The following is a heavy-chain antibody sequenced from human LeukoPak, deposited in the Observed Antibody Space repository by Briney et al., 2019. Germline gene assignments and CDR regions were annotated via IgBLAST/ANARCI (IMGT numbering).Heavy chain of an antibody. J-gene: IGHJ4*02. CDR3: ARGYAQAEVTAPDY. CDR1: GFIVNSYY. D-gene: IGHD1-14*01. V-gene: IGHV3-53*01. CDR2: IYTAGTT. Sequence: GGSLRLSCAASGFIVNSYYMSWFRQAPGKGLEWVSVIYTAGTTHYADSVRGRFIISRDYSKNTLNLQMNSLRAEDTAVYYCARGYAQAEVTAPDYWGQGILVTVS.